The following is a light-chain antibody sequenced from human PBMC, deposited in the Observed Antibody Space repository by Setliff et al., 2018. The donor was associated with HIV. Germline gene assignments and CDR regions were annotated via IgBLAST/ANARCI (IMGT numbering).Light chain of an antibody. CDR3: AALDKSLSGFV. J-gene: IGLJ1*01. CDR1: TSNIGRNC. CDR2: RNN. V-gene: IGLV1-47*01. Sequence: QSVLTQPPSASGTPGQRVTISCSGGTSNIGRNCVYWYQQLPGTAPKLRIYRNNQRPSGVPDRFSGSKSGTSASLAISWLRPEDEADYYCAALDKSLSGFVFGTGTKVTVL.